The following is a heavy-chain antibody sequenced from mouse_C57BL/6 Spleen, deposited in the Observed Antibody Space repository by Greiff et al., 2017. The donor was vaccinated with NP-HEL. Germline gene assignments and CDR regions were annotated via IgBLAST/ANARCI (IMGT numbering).Heavy chain of an antibody. CDR3: ARRWLEAWFAY. V-gene: IGHV5-6*02. J-gene: IGHJ3*01. D-gene: IGHD2-2*01. CDR1: GFTFSSYG. Sequence: EVKVVESGGDLVKPGGSLKLSCAASGFTFSSYGMSWVRQTPDKRLEWVATISSGGSYTYYPDSVKGRFTISRDNAKNTLYLQMSSLKSEDTAMYYCARRWLEAWFAYWGQGTLVTVSA. CDR2: ISSGGSYT.